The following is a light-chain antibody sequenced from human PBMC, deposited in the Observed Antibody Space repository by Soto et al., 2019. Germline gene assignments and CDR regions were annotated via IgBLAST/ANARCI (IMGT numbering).Light chain of an antibody. V-gene: IGLV2-14*03. CDR2: DVN. CDR1: SSDVGGYNY. CDR3: NSYTSSSTAV. Sequence: QLVLTQPASVSGSPGQSITISCTGTSSDVGGYNYVSWYQQHPGKAPKLMIYDVNNRPSGVSNRFSGSKSGNTASLTISGLQAEDEADYYCNSYTSSSTAVFGGGTKVTVL. J-gene: IGLJ2*01.